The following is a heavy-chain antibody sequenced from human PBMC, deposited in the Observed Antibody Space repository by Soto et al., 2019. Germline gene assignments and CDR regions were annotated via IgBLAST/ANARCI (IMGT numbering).Heavy chain of an antibody. D-gene: IGHD6-19*01. Sequence: ASVKVSCKASRVAFSKFIVTWVRQAPGLGLEWVGGIIPIFGTANYAQKFQGRVTITADESTSTSYMEVNNLRSEDTAVYYCAKVRYSSPMGYYYGMDVWGQGTTVTAP. J-gene: IGHJ6*02. CDR1: RVAFSKFI. CDR3: AKVRYSSPMGYYYGMDV. CDR2: IIPIFGTA. V-gene: IGHV1-69*13.